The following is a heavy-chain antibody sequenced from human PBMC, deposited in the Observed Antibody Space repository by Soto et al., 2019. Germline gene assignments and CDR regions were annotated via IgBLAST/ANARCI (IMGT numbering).Heavy chain of an antibody. V-gene: IGHV1-3*01. CDR1: GYTFTSYA. D-gene: IGHD2-15*01. J-gene: IGHJ3*02. Sequence: ASVKVSCKASGYTFTSYAVHWVRQAPGQRLEWMGWINAGNGNTKYSQKFQGRVTITRDTSASTAYMELSSLRSEDTAVYYCARVPYPYCSGGSCYGDAFDIWGQGTMVTVSS. CDR2: INAGNGNT. CDR3: ARVPYPYCSGGSCYGDAFDI.